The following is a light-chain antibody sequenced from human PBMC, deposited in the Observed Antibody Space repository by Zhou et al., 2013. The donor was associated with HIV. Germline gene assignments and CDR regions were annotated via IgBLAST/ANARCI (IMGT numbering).Light chain of an antibody. V-gene: IGKV1-5*03. J-gene: IGKJ5*01. CDR3: QQYNLYPLT. CDR1: QSIGNW. CDR2: EAS. Sequence: DIQMTQSPSSLSASVGASVTITCRASQSIGNWLAWYQQKPGKAPKLLIYEASTLKSGVPSRFSGSGSGTEFTLTISSLQPDDFATYCCQQYNLYPLTFGQGTRLEIK.